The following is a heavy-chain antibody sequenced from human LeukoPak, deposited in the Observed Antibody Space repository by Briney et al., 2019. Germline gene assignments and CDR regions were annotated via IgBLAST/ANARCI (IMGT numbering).Heavy chain of an antibody. CDR1: GYTFTSYD. D-gene: IGHD1-26*01. V-gene: IGHV1-8*01. J-gene: IGHJ4*02. CDR3: ARGRTWDVGATTGY. CDR2: MNPNSGNT. Sequence: ASVKVSCKASGYTFTSYDINWVRQAAGQGLEWMGWMNPNSGNTGYAQKFQGRVTMTRNTSISTAYMELSSLRSEDTAVYYCARGRTWDVGATTGYWGQGTLVTVSS.